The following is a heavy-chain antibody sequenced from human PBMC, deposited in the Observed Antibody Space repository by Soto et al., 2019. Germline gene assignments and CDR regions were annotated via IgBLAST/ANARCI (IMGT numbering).Heavy chain of an antibody. Sequence: GSLRLSCAASGFTFSSYGMHWVRQAPGKGLEWVAVISYDGSNKYYADSVKGRFTISRDNSKNTLYLQMNSLRAEDTAVYYCAKDLRYYGSGSPGRYYYYGMDVWGQGTTVTVSS. V-gene: IGHV3-30*18. CDR3: AKDLRYYGSGSPGRYYYYGMDV. D-gene: IGHD3-10*01. CDR2: ISYDGSNK. J-gene: IGHJ6*02. CDR1: GFTFSSYG.